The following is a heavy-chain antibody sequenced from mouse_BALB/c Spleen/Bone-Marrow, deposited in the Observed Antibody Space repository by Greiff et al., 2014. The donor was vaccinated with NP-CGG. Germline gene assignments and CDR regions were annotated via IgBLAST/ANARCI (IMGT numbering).Heavy chain of an antibody. CDR3: ARWDYAMDY. CDR1: GYAFTNYL. V-gene: IGHV1-54*01. CDR2: INPGSGGT. J-gene: IGHJ4*01. Sequence: QVQLQQSGAELVRPGTSVKVSCEASGYAFTNYLIEWVKQRPGQGLEWIGVINPGSGGTNYNEKFKGKATLTADKSSSTAYMQLSSLTSDDSAVYFCARWDYAMDYWGQGTSVTVSS.